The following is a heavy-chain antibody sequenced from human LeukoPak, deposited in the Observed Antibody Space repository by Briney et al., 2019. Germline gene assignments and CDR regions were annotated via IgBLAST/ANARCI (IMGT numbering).Heavy chain of an antibody. J-gene: IGHJ4*02. CDR3: AKDRAKVIASLME. CDR2: IYSGGST. V-gene: IGHV3-53*01. CDR1: GFTVSNNY. D-gene: IGHD2-21*01. Sequence: GGSLRLSCAASGFTVSNNYMSWVRQAPGKGLEWVSVIYSGGSTYFADSVKGRFTISRDYSKNTLYLQMNSLRAEDTAVYYCAKDRAKVIASLMEWGQGTLVTVSS.